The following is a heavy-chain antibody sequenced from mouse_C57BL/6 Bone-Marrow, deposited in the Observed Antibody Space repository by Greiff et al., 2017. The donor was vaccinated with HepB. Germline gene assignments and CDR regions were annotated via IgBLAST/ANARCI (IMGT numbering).Heavy chain of an antibody. CDR1: GYAFSSSW. CDR3: ARDDYDYAMDY. D-gene: IGHD2-4*01. V-gene: IGHV1-82*01. CDR2: INPGDGDT. J-gene: IGHJ4*01. Sequence: QVQLQQSGPELVKPGASVKISCKASGYAFSSSWMNWVKQRPGKGLEWIGRINPGDGDTNYNGKFKGKATLTADKSSSPAYMQLSSLTSEDSAVYFCARDDYDYAMDYWGQGTSVTVSS.